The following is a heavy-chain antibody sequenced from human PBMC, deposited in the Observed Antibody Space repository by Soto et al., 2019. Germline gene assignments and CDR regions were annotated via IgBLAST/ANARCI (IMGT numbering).Heavy chain of an antibody. Sequence: QVQLMQSGAEVKKPGASVKVSCKASGDTFTDYYIHWVRQAPGQGLEWMGTVNPSGGHTTYAQHFLGRVTMTRDTSTRTLSMALTSLTSDDPAIYYCARGRHVVVVTAALDYWGQGTLVTVSS. CDR1: GDTFTDYY. CDR2: VNPSGGHT. J-gene: IGHJ4*02. D-gene: IGHD2-21*02. V-gene: IGHV1-46*01. CDR3: ARGRHVVVVTAALDY.